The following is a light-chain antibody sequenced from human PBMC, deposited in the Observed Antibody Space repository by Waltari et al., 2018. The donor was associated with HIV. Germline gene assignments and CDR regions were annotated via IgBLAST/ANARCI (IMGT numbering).Light chain of an antibody. CDR3: QSYDSSLSGAV. Sequence: QSVLTQPPSVSGAPGQTVDIPCTGHSSYLGDGLHVHRYQQLPRSAPKLLIYPDNNRPSGVPDRFSGSRSGTSASLAISGLQAGDEADYYCQSYDSSLSGAVFGGGTKLTVL. V-gene: IGLV1-40*01. CDR1: SSYLGDGLH. CDR2: PDN. J-gene: IGLJ3*02.